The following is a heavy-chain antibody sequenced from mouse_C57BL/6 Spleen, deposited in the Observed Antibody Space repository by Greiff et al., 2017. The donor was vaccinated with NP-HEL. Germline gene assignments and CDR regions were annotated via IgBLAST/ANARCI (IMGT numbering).Heavy chain of an antibody. CDR2: ISSGGDYI. D-gene: IGHD1-1*01. V-gene: IGHV5-9-1*02. CDR3: TSAYYYGSSYDWYFDV. J-gene: IGHJ1*03. CDR1: GFTFSSYA. Sequence: EVKVEESGEGLVKPGGSLKLSCAASGFTFSSYAMSWVRQTPEKRLEWVAYISSGGDYIYYADTVKGRFTISRDNARNTLYLQMSSLKSEDTAMYYCTSAYYYGSSYDWYFDVWGTGTTVTVSS.